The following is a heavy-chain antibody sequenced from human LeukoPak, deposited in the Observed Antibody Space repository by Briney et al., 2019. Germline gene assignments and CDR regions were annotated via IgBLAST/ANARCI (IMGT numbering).Heavy chain of an antibody. CDR1: GFMFSSNW. D-gene: IGHD5-24*01. J-gene: IGHJ4*02. CDR3: AKEGRSLQTY. Sequence: GGSLRLSCAASGFMFSSNWMSWVRLAPGKRLEWVANIKEDGTETYYVDSVKGRITISRDNAKNSLYLQMNSLRVEDTAVYYCAKEGRSLQTYWGQGTLVTVSS. V-gene: IGHV3-7*03. CDR2: IKEDGTET.